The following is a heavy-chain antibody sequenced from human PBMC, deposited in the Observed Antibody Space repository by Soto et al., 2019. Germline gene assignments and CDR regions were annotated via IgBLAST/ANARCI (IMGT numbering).Heavy chain of an antibody. CDR3: ARAQRVGGMDV. D-gene: IGHD2-15*01. CDR1: GGSFSGYY. J-gene: IGHJ6*02. V-gene: IGHV4-34*01. Sequence: SETLSLTCAVYGGSFSGYYWSWIRQPPGKGLEWIGEINHSGSTNYNPSLKSRVTISVDTSKNQFSLKLSSVTAAYTAVYYCARAQRVGGMDVWGQGTTVTVSS. CDR2: INHSGST.